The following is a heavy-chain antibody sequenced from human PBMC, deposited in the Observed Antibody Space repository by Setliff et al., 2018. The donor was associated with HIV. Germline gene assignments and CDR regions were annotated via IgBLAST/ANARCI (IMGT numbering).Heavy chain of an antibody. J-gene: IGHJ4*02. CDR1: GGSFSGYY. V-gene: IGHV4-34*01. D-gene: IGHD3-22*01. CDR2: INHSGST. CDR3: ARLTTTYYYDSSAYYHPV. Sequence: KTSETLSLTCAVYGGSFSGYYWSWIRQPPGKGLEWIGEINHSGSTNYNPSLKSRVTTSVDTSKNQFSLKLSSVTAADTAVFYCARLTTTYYYDSSAYYHPVWGQGTLVTVSS.